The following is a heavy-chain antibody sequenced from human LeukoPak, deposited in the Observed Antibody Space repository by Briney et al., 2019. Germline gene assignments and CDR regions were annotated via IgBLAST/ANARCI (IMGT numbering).Heavy chain of an antibody. CDR3: AREGYEDAFDI. Sequence: GASVKVSYKASGGTFSSYAISWVRRAPGQGLEWMGRIIPILGIANYAQKFQGRVTITADKSTSTAYMELSSLRSEDTAVYYCAREGYEDAFDIWGQGTMVTVSS. J-gene: IGHJ3*02. D-gene: IGHD3-16*01. CDR1: GGTFSSYA. CDR2: IIPILGIA. V-gene: IGHV1-69*04.